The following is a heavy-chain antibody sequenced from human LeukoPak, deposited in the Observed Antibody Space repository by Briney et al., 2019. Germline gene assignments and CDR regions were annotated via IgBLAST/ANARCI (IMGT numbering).Heavy chain of an antibody. V-gene: IGHV3-7*01. J-gene: IGHJ4*02. Sequence: GGSLRLSCAASGFTFSSYWMSWVRQAPGKGLEWVANIKQDGSEKYYVDSVKGRFTISRDNAKNSLYLQMNSLRAEDTAVYYCARDTQSQYSSSWYVWDDFGYWGQGTLVTVSS. CDR1: GFTFSSYW. CDR3: ARDTQSQYSSSWYVWDDFGY. CDR2: IKQDGSEK. D-gene: IGHD6-13*01.